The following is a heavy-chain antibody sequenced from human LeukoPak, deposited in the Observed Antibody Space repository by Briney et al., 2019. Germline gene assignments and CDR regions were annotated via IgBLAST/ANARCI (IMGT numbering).Heavy chain of an antibody. D-gene: IGHD3-22*01. V-gene: IGHV5-51*01. Sequence: GESLKISCQGSGYSFTSYWIGWVRQMPGKGLEWMGIIYPGDSDTRYSPSFQGQVTISADKSISTAYLQWSSLKASDTAMYYCARSWTYYYDSSGYYYFDYWGQGTLVTVSS. CDR1: GYSFTSYW. J-gene: IGHJ4*02. CDR3: ARSWTYYYDSSGYYYFDY. CDR2: IYPGDSDT.